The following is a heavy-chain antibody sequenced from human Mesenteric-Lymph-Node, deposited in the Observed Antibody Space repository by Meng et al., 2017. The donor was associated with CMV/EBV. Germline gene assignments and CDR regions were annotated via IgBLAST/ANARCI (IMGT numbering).Heavy chain of an antibody. CDR2: LYYSGST. D-gene: IGHD1-26*01. V-gene: IGHV4-39*01. CDR3: ARHFVGRARAQWELHWFDP. J-gene: IGHJ5*02. CDR1: SRRLY. Sequence: SRRLYWGWIPQPPAQGLELIGSLYYSGSTSSPPSLQRRVTISVDTSKNQFSLKLSSVTAADTAVYYCARHFVGRARAQWELHWFDPWGQGTLVTVSS.